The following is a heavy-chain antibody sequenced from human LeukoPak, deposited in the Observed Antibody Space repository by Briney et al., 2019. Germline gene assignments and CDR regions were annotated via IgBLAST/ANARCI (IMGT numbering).Heavy chain of an antibody. J-gene: IGHJ4*02. CDR2: IKQDGSEK. Sequence: GGSLRLSCVASGFTFSSYWLSWVRQAPGKGLEWLANIKQDGSEKYYVESVKGRFTISRDNAKNSLYLQMDSLRAEDTAVYYCARDLDFSAGLSDYWGQGTLVTGSS. CDR1: GFTFSSYW. CDR3: ARDLDFSAGLSDY. V-gene: IGHV3-7*01. D-gene: IGHD3/OR15-3a*01.